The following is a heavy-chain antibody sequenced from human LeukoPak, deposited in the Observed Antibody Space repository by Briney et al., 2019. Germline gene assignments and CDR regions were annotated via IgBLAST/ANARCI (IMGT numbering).Heavy chain of an antibody. V-gene: IGHV5-51*01. D-gene: IGHD3-10*01. Sequence: GESLKISCEGSGYSFSNFWIGWVRQMPGKGLEWMGIIYPGDSDTRYNPSFQGQVTISADKSISTAYLQWSSLKASDTAMYYCARTMVRGVIDALHVWGQGTMVTVSS. CDR1: GYSFSNFW. CDR2: IYPGDSDT. CDR3: ARTMVRGVIDALHV. J-gene: IGHJ3*01.